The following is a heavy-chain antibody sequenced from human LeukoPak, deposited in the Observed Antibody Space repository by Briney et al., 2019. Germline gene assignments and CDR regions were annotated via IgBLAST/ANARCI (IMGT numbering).Heavy chain of an antibody. Sequence: GGSLRLSCAASGFTFSSYSMNWVRQAPGKGLEWVSSISSSSSYIYYADSVKGRFTISRDNAKNSLYLQMNSLRAEDTAVYYCARPYSSSWYGALYYYYYMDVWGKGTTVTVSS. CDR3: ARPYSSSWYGALYYYYYMDV. CDR2: ISSSSSYI. V-gene: IGHV3-21*01. CDR1: GFTFSSYS. D-gene: IGHD6-13*01. J-gene: IGHJ6*03.